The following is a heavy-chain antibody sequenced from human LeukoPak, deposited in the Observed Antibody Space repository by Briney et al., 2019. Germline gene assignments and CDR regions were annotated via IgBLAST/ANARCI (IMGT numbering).Heavy chain of an antibody. V-gene: IGHV1-69*13. Sequence: SVKVSCKASGGTFSSYAISWVRQAPGQGLEWMGGIIPIFGTANYAQKFQGRVTITADESTSTAYMELSSLRSEDTAVYYCARTYYDSSGYYYALDYWGQGTLVTVSS. CDR2: IIPIFGTA. D-gene: IGHD3-22*01. J-gene: IGHJ4*02. CDR1: GGTFSSYA. CDR3: ARTYYDSSGYYYALDY.